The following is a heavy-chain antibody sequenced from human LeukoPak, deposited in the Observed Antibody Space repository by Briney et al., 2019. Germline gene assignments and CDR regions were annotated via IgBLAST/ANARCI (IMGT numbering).Heavy chain of an antibody. CDR3: AREGLRGSQLDYYGMDV. J-gene: IGHJ6*02. V-gene: IGHV1-18*01. CDR1: GYTFTSYG. Sequence: ASVKVSCKASGYTFTSYGISWVRQAPGQGLEWMGWISAYNGNTNYAQKLQGRVTMTTDTSTSTAYMELRSLRSDDTAVYYCAREGLRGSQLDYYGMDVWGQGTTVTVSS. D-gene: IGHD1-26*01. CDR2: ISAYNGNT.